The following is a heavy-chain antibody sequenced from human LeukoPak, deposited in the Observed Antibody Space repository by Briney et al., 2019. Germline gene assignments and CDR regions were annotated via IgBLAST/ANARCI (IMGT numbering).Heavy chain of an antibody. J-gene: IGHJ4*02. CDR3: ARYDLFTRPQDY. V-gene: IGHV3-48*01. CDR2: ISGSSDTI. D-gene: IGHD3-9*01. CDR1: GFTFSSYS. Sequence: PGGSLRLSCAASGFTFSSYSMNWVRQAPGKGLEWVSYISGSSDTIYYADSVKGRFTISRDNAKNSLYLQMNSLRAEDTAVYYCARYDLFTRPQDYWGQGTLVTVSS.